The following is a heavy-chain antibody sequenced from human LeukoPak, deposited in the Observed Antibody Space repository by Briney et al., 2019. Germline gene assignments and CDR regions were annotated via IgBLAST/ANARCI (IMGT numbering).Heavy chain of an antibody. D-gene: IGHD5-18*01. Sequence: SGPTLVNLTQTLTLTCTFSGFSLSTSGMCVNWIGQPPGKALEWLARIDWDDDKYYSTSLKTRLTISKDTSKNQVVLTMTNMDPVDTATYFCTRSIVDTGMVTLDYWGQGTLVTVSS. CDR1: GFSLSTSGMC. V-gene: IGHV2-70*11. J-gene: IGHJ4*02. CDR3: TRSIVDTGMVTLDY. CDR2: IDWDDDK.